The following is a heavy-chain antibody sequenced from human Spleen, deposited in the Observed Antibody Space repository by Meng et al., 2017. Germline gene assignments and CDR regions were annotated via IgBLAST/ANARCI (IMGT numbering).Heavy chain of an antibody. J-gene: IGHJ4*02. CDR3: ARVLQRGYSYGPFDY. CDR2: TYYRSNWYN. CDR1: GASVSSNSAA. D-gene: IGHD5-18*01. V-gene: IGHV6-1*01. Sequence: QVQLQQAGPGRVTPSHTFSLACAISGASVSSNSAAWSWIRQSPSRGLEWLGRTYYRSNWYNDYAVSVKSRITINPDTSKNQFSLQLNSVTPEDTAVYYCARVLQRGYSYGPFDYWGQGTLVTVSS.